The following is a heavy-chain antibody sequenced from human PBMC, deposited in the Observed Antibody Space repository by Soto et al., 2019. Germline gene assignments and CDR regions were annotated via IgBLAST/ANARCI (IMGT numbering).Heavy chain of an antibody. D-gene: IGHD3-22*01. CDR2: IYYSGST. J-gene: IGHJ5*02. V-gene: IGHV4-31*03. CDR1: GGSISSGGYY. Sequence: QVQLQESGPGLVKPSQTLSLTCTVSGGSISSGGYYWSWIRQHPGKGLEWIGYIYYSGSTYYNPYLKSRVTIXVXTXXTQFSLKLSSVTAADTAVYYCARTSYDSSGTAADPWGQGTLVTVSS. CDR3: ARTSYDSSGTAADP.